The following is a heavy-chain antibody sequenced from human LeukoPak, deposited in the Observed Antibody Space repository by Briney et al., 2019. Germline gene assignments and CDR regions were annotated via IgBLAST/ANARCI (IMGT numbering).Heavy chain of an antibody. CDR2: ISAYNGNT. CDR1: GYTFTSYG. D-gene: IGHD3-22*01. CDR3: ARGYYYDSSGYYSGNWFDP. V-gene: IGHV1-18*01. Sequence: ASVKVSCKASGYTFTSYGISWVRQVPGRGLEWMGWISAYNGNTNYAQKLQGRVTMTTDTSTSTAYMELRSLRSDDTAVYYCARGYYYDSSGYYSGNWFDPWGQGTLVTVSS. J-gene: IGHJ5*02.